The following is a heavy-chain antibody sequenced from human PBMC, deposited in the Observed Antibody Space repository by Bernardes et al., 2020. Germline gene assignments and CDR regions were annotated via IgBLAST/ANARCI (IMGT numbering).Heavy chain of an antibody. V-gene: IGHV1-24*01. CDR3: ATGGMVVDARSGFDP. Sequence: ASVQVSCKVSGYTLTELSMHWVRQATGKEREWMGGFDPEDGEKIYEQKFQGRVTMTEDTYTDTAYIELSSLRSEDTAVYYCATGGMVVDARSGFDPWGQGTLVTVSS. CDR1: GYTLTELS. D-gene: IGHD2-8*02. CDR2: FDPEDGEK. J-gene: IGHJ5*02.